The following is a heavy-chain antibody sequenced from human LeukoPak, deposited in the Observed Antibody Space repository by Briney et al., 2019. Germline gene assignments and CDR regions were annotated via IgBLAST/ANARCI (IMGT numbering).Heavy chain of an antibody. CDR2: INPSGGST. J-gene: IGHJ4*02. Sequence: GASVKVSCKASGYTFTGYYMHWVRQAPGQGLEWMGIINPSGGSTSYAQKFQGRVTMTRDTSTSTVYMELSSLRSEDTAVYYCARDPAVLRYFDWSNYFDYWGQGTLVTVSS. D-gene: IGHD3-9*01. CDR1: GYTFTGYY. CDR3: ARDPAVLRYFDWSNYFDY. V-gene: IGHV1-46*01.